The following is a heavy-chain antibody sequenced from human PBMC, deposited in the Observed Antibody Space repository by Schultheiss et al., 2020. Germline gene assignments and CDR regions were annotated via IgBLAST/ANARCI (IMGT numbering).Heavy chain of an antibody. CDR3: AREYTVTTWGGGYYGMDV. CDR1: GGSISSYY. V-gene: IGHV4-59*01. J-gene: IGHJ6*02. CDR2: IYYSGST. D-gene: IGHD4-17*01. Sequence: GSLRLSCTVSGGSISSYYWSWIRQPPGKGLEWIGYIYYSGSTYYNPSLKSRVTISVDTSKNQFSLKLSSVTAADTAVYYCAREYTVTTWGGGYYGMDVWGQGATVTV.